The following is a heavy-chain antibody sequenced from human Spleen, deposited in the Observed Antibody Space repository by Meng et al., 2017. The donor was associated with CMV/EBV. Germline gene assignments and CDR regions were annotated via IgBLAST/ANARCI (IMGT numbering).Heavy chain of an antibody. CDR1: YNFTSYG. D-gene: IGHD2-2*01. CDR2: ISAYNGNT. Sequence: YNFTSYGISWVQQAHGQGLEWMGWISAYNGNTNYAQKLQGRVTMITDTSTSTAYMELRSLRSDDTAVYYCARGGYCSSTSCSQPPDYWGQGTLVTVSS. CDR3: ARGGYCSSTSCSQPPDY. V-gene: IGHV1-18*01. J-gene: IGHJ4*02.